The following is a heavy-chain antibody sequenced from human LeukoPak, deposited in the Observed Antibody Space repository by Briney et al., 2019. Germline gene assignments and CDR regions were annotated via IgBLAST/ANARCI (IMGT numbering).Heavy chain of an antibody. Sequence: GASLRLSCAASGFTFSSYAMSWVRQAPGKGLEWVSAITGSGASTFYADSVKGRFTISRDNSKNTLYLQMNSLRDGDTAVYYCAKRGDIVAAFDYWGQGTLATVSS. D-gene: IGHD5-12*01. V-gene: IGHV3-23*01. CDR1: GFTFSSYA. CDR2: ITGSGAST. J-gene: IGHJ4*02. CDR3: AKRGDIVAAFDY.